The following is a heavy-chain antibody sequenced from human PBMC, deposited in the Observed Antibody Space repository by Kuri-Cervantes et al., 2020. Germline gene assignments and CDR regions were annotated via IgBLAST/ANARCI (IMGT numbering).Heavy chain of an antibody. CDR2: IIPIFGTA. CDR1: GGTFSSYA. CDR3: VAGVVGEINWFDP. J-gene: IGHJ5*02. D-gene: IGHD1-26*01. V-gene: IGHV1-69*13. Sequence: SVKVSCKASGGTFSSYAISWVRQAPGQGLEWMGGIIPIFGTANYAQKFQGRVTITADESTSTAYMELSSLRSEDTAVYYCVAGVVGEINWFDPWGQGTPVTVSS.